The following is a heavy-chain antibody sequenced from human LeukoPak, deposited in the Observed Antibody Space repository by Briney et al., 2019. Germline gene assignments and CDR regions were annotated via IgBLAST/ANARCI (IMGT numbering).Heavy chain of an antibody. Sequence: AGSLRLSCAGSGFSFADYGMSWVRQPPGKGLEWVSGINWRGSRTDYAGSVKGRYTISRDNAKNSLYLQMSSLSAEDTAFYFCARDHLTRRYFRFAFDMWGQGTMVTVSS. CDR2: INWRGSRT. J-gene: IGHJ3*02. CDR3: ARDHLTRRYFRFAFDM. V-gene: IGHV3-20*04. CDR1: GFSFADYG. D-gene: IGHD3-9*01.